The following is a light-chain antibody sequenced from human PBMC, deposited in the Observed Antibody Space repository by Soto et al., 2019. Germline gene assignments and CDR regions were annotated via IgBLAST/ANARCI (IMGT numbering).Light chain of an antibody. Sequence: DIQMTQYPSSLSASVGDRVTITCQASQDISNYLNWYQQKPGKAPKLLIYDASNLETGVPSRFSGSGSGTDFTFTISSLQPEDIATYYCQQYDNLPSITFGQGTRLE. CDR2: DAS. CDR3: QQYDNLPSIT. CDR1: QDISNY. V-gene: IGKV1-33*01. J-gene: IGKJ5*01.